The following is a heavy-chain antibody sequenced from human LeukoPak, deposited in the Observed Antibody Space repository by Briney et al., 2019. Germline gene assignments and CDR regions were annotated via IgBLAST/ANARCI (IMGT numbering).Heavy chain of an antibody. J-gene: IGHJ4*02. D-gene: IGHD6-19*01. CDR1: GFTFSSYG. Sequence: GRSLRLSCAASGFTFSSYGMHWVRQAPGKGLEWVAVISYDGSNKYYADSVKGRFTISRDNSKNTLYLQMNSLRAEDTAVYYCAKDSGYSSGPLRYWGQGTLVTVSS. V-gene: IGHV3-30*18. CDR2: ISYDGSNK. CDR3: AKDSGYSSGPLRY.